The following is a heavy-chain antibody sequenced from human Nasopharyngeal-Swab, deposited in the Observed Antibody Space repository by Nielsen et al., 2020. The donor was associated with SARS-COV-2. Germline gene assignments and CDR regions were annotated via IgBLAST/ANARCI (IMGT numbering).Heavy chain of an antibody. CDR1: GFTFGDYA. J-gene: IGHJ4*02. CDR2: ICYSRDTT. V-gene: IGHV3-9*01. D-gene: IGHD1-26*01. CDR3: SKSPTQWEQHTLIDY. Sequence: SLTLSCAASGFTFGDYAMHCVRQVPGKGLEWVSGICYSRDTTVYADSVKGRFTISRDNAKNSLYLQMNSLRTEDTAFYYCSKSPTQWEQHTLIDYWGQGTLVTVSS.